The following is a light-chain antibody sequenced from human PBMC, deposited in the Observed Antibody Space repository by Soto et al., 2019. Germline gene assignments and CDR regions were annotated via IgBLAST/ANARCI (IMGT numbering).Light chain of an antibody. J-gene: IGKJ4*01. V-gene: IGKV3-11*01. Sequence: EIVLTQSPAILSLSPGERATLSCRASQSVGTYLDWYQQKLGQAPRLLIYDASNRATGIPARFSGSGSGTDFTLTISSPEPEDFAVYYCQQRVNWLTFGGGTKVDIK. CDR1: QSVGTY. CDR3: QQRVNWLT. CDR2: DAS.